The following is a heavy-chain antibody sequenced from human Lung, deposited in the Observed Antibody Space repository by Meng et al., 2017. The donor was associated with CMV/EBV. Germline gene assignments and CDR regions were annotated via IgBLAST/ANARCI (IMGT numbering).Heavy chain of an antibody. CDR2: IRNRTRGGTT. D-gene: IGHD3-10*01. CDR1: GFTFGDYA. Sequence: GESLKISCTASGFTFGDYAMTWVRQAPGRRLEWIGFIRNRTRGGTTEYAASVKGRFSILRDDSKSIAYLQMDSVKIEDTGVYFCARGSGSPEHWGQGTLVIVSS. J-gene: IGHJ1*01. CDR3: ARGSGSPEH. V-gene: IGHV3-49*04.